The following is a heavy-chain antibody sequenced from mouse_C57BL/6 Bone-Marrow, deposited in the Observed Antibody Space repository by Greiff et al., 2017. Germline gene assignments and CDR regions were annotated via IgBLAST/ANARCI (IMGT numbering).Heavy chain of an antibody. CDR3: ARSYGNYVYAMDY. V-gene: IGHV1-54*01. CDR2: INPGSGGT. D-gene: IGHD2-1*01. Sequence: VQLQQSGAELVRPGTSVKVSCKASGYAFTNYLIEWVKQRPGQGLEWIGVINPGSGGTNYNEKFKGKATLTADKSSSTAYMQLSSLTSEDSAVYFCARSYGNYVYAMDYWGQGTSVTVSS. CDR1: GYAFTNYL. J-gene: IGHJ4*01.